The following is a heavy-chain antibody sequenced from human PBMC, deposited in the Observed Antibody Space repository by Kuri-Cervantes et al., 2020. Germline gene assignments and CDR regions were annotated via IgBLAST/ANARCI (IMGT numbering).Heavy chain of an antibody. D-gene: IGHD3-10*01. CDR1: GYTFTSYG. J-gene: IGHJ4*02. CDR3: ARVRLVRGVIMYGTAFDY. V-gene: IGHV1-2*02. CDR2: INPNSGGT. Sequence: ASVKVSCKASGYTFTSYGISWVRQAPGQGLEWMGWINPNSGGTNYAQKFQGRVTMTRDTSISTAYMGLSRLRSDDTAVYYCARVRLVRGVIMYGTAFDYWGQGTLVTVSS.